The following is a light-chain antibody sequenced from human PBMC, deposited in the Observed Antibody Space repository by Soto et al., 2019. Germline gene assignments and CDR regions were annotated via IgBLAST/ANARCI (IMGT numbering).Light chain of an antibody. CDR1: QSVTSSY. CDR2: DAS. CDR3: QQYGSSPWT. V-gene: IGKV3D-20*01. Sequence: EIVLTQSPATLSSSPGERATLSCGASQSVTSSYLAWYQQKPGLAPRLLISDASSTATGIPDRFSGSGSGTDFTLTISRLEPEDFGVYYCQQYGSSPWTFGQGTKLEIK. J-gene: IGKJ2*01.